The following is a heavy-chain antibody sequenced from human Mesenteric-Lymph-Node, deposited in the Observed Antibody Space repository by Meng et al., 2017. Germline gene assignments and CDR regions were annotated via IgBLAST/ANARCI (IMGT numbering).Heavy chain of an antibody. Sequence: GESLKISCAASGFTFSSYGMHWVRQAPGKGLEWVAVIWYDGSNKYYADSVKGRFTISRDNSKNTLYLQMNSLRAEDTAVYYCARDEWFVRYWGVWFDPWGQGTLVTVSS. CDR3: ARDEWFVRYWGVWFDP. CDR1: GFTFSSYG. V-gene: IGHV3-33*01. D-gene: IGHD3-10*01. J-gene: IGHJ5*02. CDR2: IWYDGSNK.